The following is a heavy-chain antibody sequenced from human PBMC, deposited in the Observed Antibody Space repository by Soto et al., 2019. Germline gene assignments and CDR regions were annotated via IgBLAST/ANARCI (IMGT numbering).Heavy chain of an antibody. CDR1: GFTVSSNY. J-gene: IGHJ4*02. V-gene: IGHV3-66*01. CDR2: IYSGGST. Sequence: GGSLRLSCAASGFTVSSNYMSWVRQAPGKGLEWVSVIYSGGSTYYADSVKGRFTISRDNSKNTLYLQMNSLRAEDTAVYYCARDIPFYCSSTSCFLVVGDYWGQGTLVTVSS. D-gene: IGHD2-2*01. CDR3: ARDIPFYCSSTSCFLVVGDY.